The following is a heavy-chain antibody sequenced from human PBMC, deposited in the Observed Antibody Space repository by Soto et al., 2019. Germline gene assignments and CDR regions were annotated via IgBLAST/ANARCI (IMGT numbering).Heavy chain of an antibody. D-gene: IGHD2-2*01. CDR1: GFAVKSDD. Sequence: PGGSLRLSCAGSGFAVKSDDMSWVLQAPGKGLEWVSVIFGGGTTHYSDSVKGRFTISRDNSKNTVFLQMNSLRAEDTAVYCCVRTSSYWGQGIRVT. J-gene: IGHJ4*01. V-gene: IGHV3-53*01. CDR2: IFGGGTT. CDR3: VRTSSY.